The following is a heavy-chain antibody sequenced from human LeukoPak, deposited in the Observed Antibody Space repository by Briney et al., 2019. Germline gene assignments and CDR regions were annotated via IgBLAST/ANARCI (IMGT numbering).Heavy chain of an antibody. D-gene: IGHD1-26*01. J-gene: IGHJ4*02. Sequence: ASVKVSCKASGYTFTGYYMHRVRQAPGQGLEWMGWINPNSGGTNYAQKFQGRVTMTRDTSISTAYMELSRLRSDDTAVYYCARSRGGSYPGDYWGQGTLVTVSS. CDR2: INPNSGGT. CDR3: ARSRGGSYPGDY. CDR1: GYTFTGYY. V-gene: IGHV1-2*02.